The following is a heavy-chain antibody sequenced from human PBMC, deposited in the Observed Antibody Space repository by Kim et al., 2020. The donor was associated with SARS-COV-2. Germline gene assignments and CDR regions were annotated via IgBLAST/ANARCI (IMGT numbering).Heavy chain of an antibody. Sequence: GGSLRLSCAASGFAFNAYWMDWVRQAPGKGLEWVGNIKQDGSDKYYGDSVRGRFTMSRDNTENSVFLQMNSLKAEDTAVYYCARDSTASGGMDVWGQGTT. J-gene: IGHJ6*02. V-gene: IGHV3-7*03. CDR1: GFAFNAYW. CDR3: ARDSTASGGMDV. CDR2: IKQDGSDK.